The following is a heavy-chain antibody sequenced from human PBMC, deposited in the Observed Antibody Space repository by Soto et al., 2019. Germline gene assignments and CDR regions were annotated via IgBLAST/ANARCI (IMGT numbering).Heavy chain of an antibody. CDR3: VRQGIDYLHGLVDV. CDR1: SGPDRSHN. Sequence: QVQLQQSGPRLVKPSETLSLTYTVSSGPDRSHNWGWIRQPPGRGLEWICYVYYTGDTAYNPSLRGRVTISADTSTNDISLTLKSVTAADTAVYYCVRQGIDYLHGLVDVWGQGTTVSVSS. CDR2: VYYTGDT. J-gene: IGHJ6*02. V-gene: IGHV4-59*08. D-gene: IGHD4-17*01.